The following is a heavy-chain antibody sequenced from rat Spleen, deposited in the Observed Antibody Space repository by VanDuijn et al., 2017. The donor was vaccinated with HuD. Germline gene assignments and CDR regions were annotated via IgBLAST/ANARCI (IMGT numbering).Heavy chain of an antibody. CDR3: ARHTPTFITMMVLITPFDY. CDR1: GFTFSDYA. J-gene: IGHJ2*01. Sequence: EVQLVESGGGLVQPGRSLKLSCAASGFTFSDYAMAWVRQAPKKGLEWVATIIYDGSSTYYRDSVKGRFTISRDNAKSTLYLQMDSLRSEDTATYYCARHTPTFITMMVLITPFDYWGQGVMVTVSS. D-gene: IGHD1-12*02. CDR2: IIYDGSST. V-gene: IGHV5-17*01.